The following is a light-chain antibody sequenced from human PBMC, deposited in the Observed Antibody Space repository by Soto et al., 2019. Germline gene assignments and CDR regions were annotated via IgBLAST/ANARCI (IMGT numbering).Light chain of an antibody. Sequence: QSVLTQPASVSGSPGQSITLSCTGTSSDVGSYNLVSWYQQHPGKAPKLMIYEGNKRPSGVSNRFSGPKSGNTASLTISGLQAEDEADYYCCSFAGSNTFVFGTGTKVTVL. J-gene: IGLJ1*01. CDR2: EGN. CDR3: CSFAGSNTFV. CDR1: SSDVGSYNL. V-gene: IGLV2-23*03.